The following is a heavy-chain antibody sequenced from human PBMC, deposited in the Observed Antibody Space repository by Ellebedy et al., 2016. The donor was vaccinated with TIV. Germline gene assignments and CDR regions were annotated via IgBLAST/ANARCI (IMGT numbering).Heavy chain of an antibody. J-gene: IGHJ4*02. CDR3: ARDKIVGATHFDY. V-gene: IGHV3-11*01. Sequence: GESLKISCAASGFTFSDYYMSWIRQAPGKGLEWVSYISSSGSTIYYADSVKGRFTVSRDNTKNSLYLQMNSLRAEDTAVYFCARDKIVGATHFDYWGQGTLVTVSS. CDR2: ISSSGSTI. D-gene: IGHD1-26*01. CDR1: GFTFSDYY.